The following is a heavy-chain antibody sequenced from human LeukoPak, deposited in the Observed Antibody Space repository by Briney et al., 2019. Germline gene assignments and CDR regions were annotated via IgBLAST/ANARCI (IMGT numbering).Heavy chain of an antibody. CDR2: ISGSGSRT. CDR3: ASERPSSSWYDY. J-gene: IGHJ4*02. CDR1: GFTFTNYA. V-gene: IGHV3-23*01. D-gene: IGHD6-13*01. Sequence: GGSLRLSCAASGFTFTNYAMSWVRQVPGKGLEWVSSISGSGSRTYYADSVKGRFSISRDNSQKMVYMQMNRLRAEDTAVYYCASERPSSSWYDYWGQGTLVTVSS.